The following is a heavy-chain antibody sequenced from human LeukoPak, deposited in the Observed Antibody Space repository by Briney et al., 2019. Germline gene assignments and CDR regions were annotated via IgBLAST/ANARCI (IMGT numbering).Heavy chain of an antibody. CDR3: ATAGLTVGNYELFDC. CDR2: ISYNSGNM. V-gene: IGHV3-48*04. CDR1: GFAFSGYN. D-gene: IGHD3-3*01. J-gene: IGHJ4*02. Sequence: GSLRLSCAASGFAFSGYNMNWVRQAPGKGLEWVSYISYNSGNMYYADSVKGRFTISRDNAKNSLYLQMNTLRAEDTAVYYCATAGLTVGNYELFDCWGQGTLVTVSS.